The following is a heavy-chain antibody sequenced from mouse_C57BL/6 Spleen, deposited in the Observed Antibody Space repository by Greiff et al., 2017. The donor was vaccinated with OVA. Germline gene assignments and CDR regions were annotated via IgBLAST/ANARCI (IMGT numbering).Heavy chain of an antibody. CDR3: ARGLYYGSSYYAMDY. CDR2: INPSTGGT. V-gene: IGHV1-42*01. CDR1: GYSFTGYY. J-gene: IGHJ4*01. Sequence: EVQLQQSGPELVKPGASVKISCKASGYSFTGYYMNWVKQSPEKSLEWIGEINPSTGGTTYNQKFKAKATLTVDKSSSTAYMQLKSLTSEDSAVYYCARGLYYGSSYYAMDYWGQGTSVTVSS. D-gene: IGHD1-1*01.